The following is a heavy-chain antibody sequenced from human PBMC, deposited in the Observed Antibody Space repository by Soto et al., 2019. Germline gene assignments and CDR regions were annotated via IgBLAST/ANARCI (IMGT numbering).Heavy chain of an antibody. CDR1: GFTFSGYN. V-gene: IGHV3-11*01. CDR3: ARGCTISAAHHFDP. CDR2: ITSSGSNT. Sequence: QVQLVESGGGLVKPGGSLRLSCAASGFTFSGYNMSWIRQAPGKGLEWVSYITSSGSNTYDAESVKGRFTISRDNTMNLLYLLMNSLSAEDTAVCYCARGCTISAAHHFDPWGQCSLVTVSS. D-gene: IGHD2-2*01. J-gene: IGHJ5*02.